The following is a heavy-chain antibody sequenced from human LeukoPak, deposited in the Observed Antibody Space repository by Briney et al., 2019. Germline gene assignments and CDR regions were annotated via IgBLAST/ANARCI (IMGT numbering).Heavy chain of an antibody. J-gene: IGHJ4*02. CDR1: GFTVSNTY. D-gene: IGHD3-9*01. Sequence: GGSLRLSCAASGFTVSNTYMSWVRQAPGKGLEWVSLIYSGGGTYSADSVKGRFTISRDNSKNTLYLQMNSLRAEDTAVYYCAKDGILRYFDWLPDYYFDYWGQGTLVTVSS. V-gene: IGHV3-53*01. CDR3: AKDGILRYFDWLPDYYFDY. CDR2: IYSGGGT.